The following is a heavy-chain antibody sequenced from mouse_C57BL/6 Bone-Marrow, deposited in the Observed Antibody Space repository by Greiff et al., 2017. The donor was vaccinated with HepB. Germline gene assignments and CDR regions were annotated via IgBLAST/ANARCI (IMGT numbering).Heavy chain of an antibody. V-gene: IGHV1-26*01. J-gene: IGHJ1*03. CDR1: GYTFTDYY. CDR3: ARYYYGSSGWYFDV. D-gene: IGHD1-1*01. CDR2: INPNNGGT. Sequence: EVKLQQSGPELVKPGASVKISCKASGYTFTDYYMNWVKQSHGKSLEWIGDINPNNGGTSYNQKFKGKATLTVDKSSSTAYMELRSLTSEDSAVYYCARYYYGSSGWYFDVWGTGTTVTVSS.